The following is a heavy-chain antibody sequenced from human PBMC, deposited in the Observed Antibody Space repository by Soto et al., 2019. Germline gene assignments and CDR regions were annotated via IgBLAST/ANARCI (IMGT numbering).Heavy chain of an antibody. CDR3: ARDYGVVPAAIRTPGTFDY. J-gene: IGHJ4*02. CDR1: GGSISSGDYY. V-gene: IGHV4-30-4*01. D-gene: IGHD2-2*02. Sequence: NPSETLSLTCTVSGGSISSGDYYWSWIRQPPGKGLEWIGYIYYSGSTYYNPSLKSRVTISVDTSKNQFSLKLSSVTAADTAVYYCARDYGVVPAAIRTPGTFDYWGQGTLVTVSS. CDR2: IYYSGST.